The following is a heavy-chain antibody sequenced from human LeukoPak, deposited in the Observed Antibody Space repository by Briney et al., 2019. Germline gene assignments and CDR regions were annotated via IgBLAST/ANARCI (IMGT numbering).Heavy chain of an antibody. V-gene: IGHV3-74*03. Sequence: PGGSLRLSCAASGFTFSNYWIHWVRQAPGKGLVWVSRIDNAGSITTYADSVKGRFTISRDNAENTLYLQMNSLRAEDTAVYYCARDLVAVAGTGDYWGQGTLVTVSS. CDR2: IDNAGSIT. D-gene: IGHD6-19*01. CDR1: GFTFSNYW. J-gene: IGHJ4*02. CDR3: ARDLVAVAGTGDY.